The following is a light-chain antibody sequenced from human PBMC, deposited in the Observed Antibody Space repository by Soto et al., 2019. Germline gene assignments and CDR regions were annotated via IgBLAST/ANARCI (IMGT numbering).Light chain of an antibody. CDR2: EVN. J-gene: IGLJ3*02. Sequence: QSALTQPASVSGSLGQSITISCTGTSSDVGSYNCVSWYQQHPGKVPKVMIYEVNKRPSGVSNRFSGSKSGNTASLTISGLQAEDEADYYCCSYAGSRMWVLGGGTKVTVL. V-gene: IGLV2-23*02. CDR1: SSDVGSYNC. CDR3: CSYAGSRMWV.